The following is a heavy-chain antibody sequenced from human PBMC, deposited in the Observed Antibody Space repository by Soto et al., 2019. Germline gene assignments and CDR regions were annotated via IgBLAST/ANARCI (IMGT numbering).Heavy chain of an antibody. CDR2: INAGNGNT. Sequence: QVQLVQSGAEVKKPGASVKVSCKASGYTFTSYAIHWVRQAPGQRLEWMGWINAGNGNTKYSQKFQGRVTITRDTSASAAYMELGSLRPEDTAVYYYASGRGTYSPDSWGQGTLVTVSS. J-gene: IGHJ4*02. CDR1: GYTFTSYA. V-gene: IGHV1-3*01. D-gene: IGHD1-26*01. CDR3: ASGRGTYSPDS.